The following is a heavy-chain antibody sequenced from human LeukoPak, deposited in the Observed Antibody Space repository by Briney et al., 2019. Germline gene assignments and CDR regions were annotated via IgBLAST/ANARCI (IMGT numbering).Heavy chain of an antibody. CDR3: AKSISRLTTPYFDL. Sequence: GGSLRLSCAASGFTFSSYAMSWVRQAPGKGLEWVSAISGSGGSTYYADSVKGRFTISRDNSKNTLYLQMNSLRAEDTAVYYSAKSISRLTTPYFDLWGRGTLVTVSS. CDR1: GFTFSSYA. J-gene: IGHJ2*01. CDR2: ISGSGGST. V-gene: IGHV3-23*01. D-gene: IGHD4-17*01.